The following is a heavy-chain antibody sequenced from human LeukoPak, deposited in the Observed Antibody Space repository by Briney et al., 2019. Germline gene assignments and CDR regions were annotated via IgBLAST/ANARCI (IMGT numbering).Heavy chain of an antibody. J-gene: IGHJ4*02. Sequence: TSETLSLTCTVSGGSISSSSYYWGWIRQPPGKGLEWIGSIYYSGSTYYNPSLKSRVTISVDTSKNQFSLKLSSVTATDTAVYYCARGEPMVRGVLDYWGQGTLVTVSS. CDR3: ARGEPMVRGVLDY. D-gene: IGHD3-10*01. CDR1: GGSISSSSYY. V-gene: IGHV4-39*07. CDR2: IYYSGST.